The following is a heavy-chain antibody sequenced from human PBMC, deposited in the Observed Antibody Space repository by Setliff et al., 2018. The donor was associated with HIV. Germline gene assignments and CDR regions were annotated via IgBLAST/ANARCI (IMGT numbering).Heavy chain of an antibody. J-gene: IGHJ5*02. Sequence: PGGSLRLSCVASGFALTSNYISWVRQAPGKGLEWVSAISGSGGSTYYADSVKGRFIISRDNSKNTLYLQMNSLRAQDTAIYYCAKDPRGSMVRGLINYFDPWGQGTLVTVSS. D-gene: IGHD3-10*01. CDR1: GFALTSNY. V-gene: IGHV3-23*01. CDR2: ISGSGGST. CDR3: AKDPRGSMVRGLINYFDP.